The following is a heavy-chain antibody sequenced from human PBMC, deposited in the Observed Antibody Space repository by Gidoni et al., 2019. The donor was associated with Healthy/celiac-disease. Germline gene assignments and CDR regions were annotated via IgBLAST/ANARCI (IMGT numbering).Heavy chain of an antibody. Sequence: QVQLVQSGAAVKKPGSSVKVSCKASGGTFSSYAISWVRQAPGQGLEWMGGIIPIFGTANYAQKFQGRVTITADESTSTAYMELSSLRSEDTAVYYCARTLSYDILTGYEHGGGYYYYGMDVWGQGTTVTVSS. J-gene: IGHJ6*02. CDR1: GGTFSSYA. CDR3: ARTLSYDILTGYEHGGGYYYYGMDV. V-gene: IGHV1-69*01. D-gene: IGHD3-9*01. CDR2: IIPIFGTA.